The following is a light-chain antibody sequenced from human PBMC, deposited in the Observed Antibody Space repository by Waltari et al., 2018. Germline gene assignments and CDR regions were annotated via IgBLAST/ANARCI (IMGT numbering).Light chain of an antibody. CDR2: ENN. J-gene: IGLJ3*02. V-gene: IGLV1-51*02. Sequence: QSVLTQPPSVSAAPGQKVTISCSGASTYNFVSGYQQVPGTAPELRSYENNKRPSGIPDRFPVAKDATSAPRVITGPQTGDESDYYCRTWDDSLSVSVFGGGTKLTVL. CDR3: RTWDDSLSVSV. CDR1: STYNF.